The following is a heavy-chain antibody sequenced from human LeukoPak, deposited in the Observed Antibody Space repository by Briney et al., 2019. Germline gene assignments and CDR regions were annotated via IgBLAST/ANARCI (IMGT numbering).Heavy chain of an antibody. Sequence: SETLSLTCAVYGGSLSGYYWRWIRQPPGKGLEWIGEINHSGSTNYSPSLKSRVTISVDTSKNQFSLKLSSVTAADTAVYYCARDRVFGVGRRYGMDVWGQGTTVTVSS. D-gene: IGHD3-3*01. V-gene: IGHV4-34*01. CDR2: INHSGST. CDR3: ARDRVFGVGRRYGMDV. J-gene: IGHJ6*02. CDR1: GGSLSGYY.